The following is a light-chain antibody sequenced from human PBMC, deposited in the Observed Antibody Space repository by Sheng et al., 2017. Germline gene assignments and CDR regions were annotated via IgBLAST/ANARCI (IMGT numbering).Light chain of an antibody. J-gene: IGKJ1*01. CDR3: QQYNDWPPWT. CDR2: DTS. Sequence: EIVLTQSPATLSLSPGERATLSCRASQSVSSYLAWYQQKPGQPPRLLISDTSTRATGIPARFSGSGSGTEFTLTISSLQSEDFAVYYCQQYNDWPPWTFGQGTKVEI. CDR1: QSVSSY. V-gene: IGKV3-15*01.